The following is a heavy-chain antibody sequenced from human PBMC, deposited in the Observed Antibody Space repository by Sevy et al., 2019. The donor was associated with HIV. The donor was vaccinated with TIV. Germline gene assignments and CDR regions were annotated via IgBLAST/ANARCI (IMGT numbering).Heavy chain of an antibody. CDR2: ISPYNGYT. Sequence: ASVKVSCKASGYSFISYGINWVRQAPGQGLEWMGWISPYNGYTTSAQKFQDRVTLTTDTSTSTAYMELRSLRSDDTAVYYCARDDTYSDPARYHYSCMDVWGKGTTVSVSS. V-gene: IGHV1-18*01. CDR1: GYSFISYG. J-gene: IGHJ6*03. CDR3: ARDDTYSDPARYHYSCMDV. D-gene: IGHD1-26*01.